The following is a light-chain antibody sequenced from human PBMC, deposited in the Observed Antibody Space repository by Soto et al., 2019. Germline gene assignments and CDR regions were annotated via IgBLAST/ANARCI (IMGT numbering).Light chain of an antibody. CDR3: VSYTSRGNYV. J-gene: IGLJ1*01. CDR1: SSDVGGYIW. V-gene: IGLV2-14*01. Sequence: SVLSQPASLSGSPGQSITISCTGTSSDVGGYIWVSWYQHHPGKAPKLVIYDVYQRPSGVSSRFSGSKSGNAAFLTISGLQTEDEADYYCVSYTSRGNYVFGSGTKGTV. CDR2: DVY.